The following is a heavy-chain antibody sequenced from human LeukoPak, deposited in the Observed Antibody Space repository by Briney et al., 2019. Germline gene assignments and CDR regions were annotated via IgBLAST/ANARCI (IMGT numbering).Heavy chain of an antibody. D-gene: IGHD1-26*01. CDR2: IYYSGST. CDR3: ARVRWELLGSGGYYYMDV. V-gene: IGHV4-59*13. Sequence: SETLSLTCTASGGSISGYYCSWFRLPPGKGLEWIGYIYYSGSTNYNPSLKSRVTISVDTSKNQFSLKLSSVTAADTAVYYCARVRWELLGSGGYYYMDVWGKGTTVTVSS. J-gene: IGHJ6*03. CDR1: GGSISGYY.